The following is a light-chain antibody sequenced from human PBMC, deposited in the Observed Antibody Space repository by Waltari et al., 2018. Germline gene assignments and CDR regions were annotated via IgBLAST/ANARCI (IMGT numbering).Light chain of an antibody. V-gene: IGLV2-14*01. CDR2: EVS. CDR3: SSISSRHVV. Sequence: QSALTQPASVSGSPGQSITISCTGTSSDVGSYKNVSGYQQNPGKAPKLMISEVSHPPSGVSDLVSGSKSGNTASLTISGLQTEDEADYYCSSISSRHVVFGGGTKLTVL. CDR1: SSDVGSYKN. J-gene: IGLJ2*01.